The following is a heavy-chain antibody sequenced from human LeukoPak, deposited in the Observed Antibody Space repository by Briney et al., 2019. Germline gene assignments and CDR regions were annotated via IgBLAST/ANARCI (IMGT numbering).Heavy chain of an antibody. CDR2: INHSGST. Sequence: GSLRLSCAASGFTFSSYAMSWVRQPPGKGLEWIGEINHSGSTNYNPSLKSRVTISVDTSKNQFSLKLSSVTAADTAVYYCARGPYAKGLGYWGQGTLVTVSS. CDR1: GFTFSSYA. CDR3: ARGPYAKGLGY. J-gene: IGHJ4*02. D-gene: IGHD2-8*01. V-gene: IGHV4-34*01.